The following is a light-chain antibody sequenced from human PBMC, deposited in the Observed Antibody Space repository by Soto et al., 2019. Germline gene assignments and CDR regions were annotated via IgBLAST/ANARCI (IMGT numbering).Light chain of an antibody. CDR3: GADHGSGSNVAVV. J-gene: IGLJ2*01. CDR2: VGTGGIVG. V-gene: IGLV9-49*01. CDR1: SGYSNYR. Sequence: QLVLTQPPSASASLGASVTLTCTLSSGYSNYRVDWYQQRPGMGPRFVMRVGTGGIVGSKGDGIPDRFSVLGSGLNRYLTIKNIQEEDESDYHCGADHGSGSNVAVVFGGGTKVTVL.